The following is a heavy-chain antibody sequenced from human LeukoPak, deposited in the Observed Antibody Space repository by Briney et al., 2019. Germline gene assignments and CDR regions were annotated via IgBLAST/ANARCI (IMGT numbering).Heavy chain of an antibody. CDR3: ARVYSYDAAFDY. CDR1: GGSISSYY. Sequence: SETLSLTCTVSGGSISSYYWGWIRQPPGKGLEWIGSMYNSGSTYYNPSLKSRVTISVDTSKNQFSLKLTSVTAADTAVYYCARVYSYDAAFDYWGQGTLVTVSS. V-gene: IGHV4-39*01. D-gene: IGHD5-18*01. CDR2: MYNSGST. J-gene: IGHJ4*02.